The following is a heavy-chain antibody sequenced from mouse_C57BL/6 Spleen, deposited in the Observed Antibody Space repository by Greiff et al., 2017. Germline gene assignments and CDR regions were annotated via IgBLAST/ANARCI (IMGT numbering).Heavy chain of an antibody. V-gene: IGHV5-9*01. CDR3: ARHEGGGSPY. J-gene: IGHJ3*01. D-gene: IGHD1-1*01. CDR2: ISGGGGNT. CDR1: GFTFSSYT. Sequence: EVQLVESGGGLVKPGGSLKLSCAASGFTFSSYTMSWVRQTPEKRLEWVATISGGGGNTYYPDSVKGRFTISRDNAKNTLYLQMSSLRSEDTALYYCARHEGGGSPYWGQGTLVTVSA.